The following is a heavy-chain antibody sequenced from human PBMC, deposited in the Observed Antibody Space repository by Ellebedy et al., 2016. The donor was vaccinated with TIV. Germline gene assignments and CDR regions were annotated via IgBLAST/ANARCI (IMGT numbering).Heavy chain of an antibody. V-gene: IGHV3-9*01. CDR3: AKPQGRGNSYDYSYYFDY. CDR1: GFTFDDYA. Sequence: SLKISXAASGFTFDDYAIHWVRQAPGKGLEWVSGISWNSGSIDYADSVKGRFTISRDNAKNSLYLQMNSLRAEDTALYYCAKPQGRGNSYDYSYYFDYWGQGTLVTVSS. CDR2: ISWNSGSI. D-gene: IGHD5-18*01. J-gene: IGHJ4*02.